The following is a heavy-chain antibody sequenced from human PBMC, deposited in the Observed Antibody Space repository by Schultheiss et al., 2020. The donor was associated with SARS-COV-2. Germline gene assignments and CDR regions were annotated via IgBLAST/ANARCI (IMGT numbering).Heavy chain of an antibody. CDR2: ISGSGGST. J-gene: IGHJ4*02. CDR1: GFTFSSYA. D-gene: IGHD3-10*01. V-gene: IGHV3-23*01. CDR3: AKRGSSGGSGTPSFDY. Sequence: GGSLRLSCAASGFTFSSYAMSWVRQAPGKGLEWVSAISGSGGSTYYADSVKGRFTISRDNSKNTLYLQMNSLRAEDTAVYYCAKRGSSGGSGTPSFDYWGQGTLVTVSS.